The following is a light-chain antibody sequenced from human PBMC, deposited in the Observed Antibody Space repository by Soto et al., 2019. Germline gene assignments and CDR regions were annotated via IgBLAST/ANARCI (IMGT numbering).Light chain of an antibody. Sequence: QSVLTQPPSASGTPGPRVIISCTGGSSNIGDNYVYWYQHLPGAAPKLLIYLDDQRPSGVPDRFSASRSGTSASLAITGLRSDDAAHYFCAAWDDSLRGPIFGGGTQLTVL. V-gene: IGLV1-47*02. CDR1: SSNIGDNY. CDR2: LDD. J-gene: IGLJ2*01. CDR3: AAWDDSLRGPI.